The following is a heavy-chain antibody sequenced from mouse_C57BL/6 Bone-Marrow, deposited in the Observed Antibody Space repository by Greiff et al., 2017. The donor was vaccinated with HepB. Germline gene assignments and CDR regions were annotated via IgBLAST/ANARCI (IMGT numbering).Heavy chain of an antibody. Sequence: EVQRVESGGDLVKPGGSLKLSCAASGFTFSSYGMSWVRQTPDKRLEWVATISSGGSYTYYPDSVKGRFTISRDNAKNTLYLQMSSLKSEDTAMYYCARHPTIYYYAMDYWGQGTSVTVSS. CDR3: ARHPTIYYYAMDY. V-gene: IGHV5-6*01. J-gene: IGHJ4*01. D-gene: IGHD2-12*01. CDR2: ISSGGSYT. CDR1: GFTFSSYG.